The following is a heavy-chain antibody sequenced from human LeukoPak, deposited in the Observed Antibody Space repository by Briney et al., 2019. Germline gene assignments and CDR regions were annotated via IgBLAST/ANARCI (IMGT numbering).Heavy chain of an antibody. Sequence: PGRSLRLSCAASGFTFSSYAMHWVRQAPGKGLEWVAVISYDGSNKYYADSVKGRFTISRDNSKDTLFLQMHSLRPGDTAVYYCVREDTPATANYWGQGTLVTISS. CDR2: ISYDGSNK. J-gene: IGHJ4*02. CDR3: VREDTPATANY. CDR1: GFTFSSYA. D-gene: IGHD2-21*02. V-gene: IGHV3-30-3*01.